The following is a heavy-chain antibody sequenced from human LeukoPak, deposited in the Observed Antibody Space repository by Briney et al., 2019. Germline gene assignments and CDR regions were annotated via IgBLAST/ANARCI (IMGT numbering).Heavy chain of an antibody. D-gene: IGHD2-8*02. CDR2: IHVTGRT. Sequence: SETLSLTCTVSGYSISSGNYYWSWIRQTAGKGLEWIGRIHVTGRTDYNPSLKSRVTVSLDTAKNQYSLQLSSVSAADTAIYYCARGHTGQNWFDPWDQGTLVTVSS. V-gene: IGHV4-61*02. CDR3: ARGHTGQNWFDP. J-gene: IGHJ5*02. CDR1: GYSISSGNYY.